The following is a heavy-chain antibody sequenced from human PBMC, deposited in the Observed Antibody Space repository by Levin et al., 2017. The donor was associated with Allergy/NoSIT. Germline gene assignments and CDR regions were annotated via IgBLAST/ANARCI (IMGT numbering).Heavy chain of an antibody. CDR3: ASVFYGGYDDSFDV. V-gene: IGHV5-51*01. CDR1: GYNFGYSFAKYW. CDR2: IYPDDSNT. D-gene: IGHD4-17*01. J-gene: IGHJ3*01. Sequence: GESLKISCKASGYNFGYSFAKYWIGWVRQMPGYGLEWIGIIYPDDSNTTYSPSFRGHVTISVDKSIRTAYLQWNSLKASDTAIYYCASVFYGGYDDSFDVWGQGTMITVSS.